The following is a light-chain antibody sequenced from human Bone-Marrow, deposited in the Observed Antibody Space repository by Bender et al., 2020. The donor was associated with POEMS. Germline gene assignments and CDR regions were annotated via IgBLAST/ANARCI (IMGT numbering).Light chain of an antibody. Sequence: QSVLTQPPSASGTPGQTVTISCSGGSSNIGAHAVNWYQHLPGTAPKLLIYSSHRRPSEVPDRLSGSRSGTSASLAISGLQSDDEADYYCAVWDDSLNGWVFGGGTKLTVL. CDR2: SSH. V-gene: IGLV1-44*01. CDR3: AVWDDSLNGWV. CDR1: SSNIGAHA. J-gene: IGLJ3*02.